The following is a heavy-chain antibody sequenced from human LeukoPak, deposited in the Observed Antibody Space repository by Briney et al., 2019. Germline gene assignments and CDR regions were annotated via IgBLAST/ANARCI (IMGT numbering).Heavy chain of an antibody. V-gene: IGHV3-23*01. CDR3: ARTASSCSGGSCSYDY. J-gene: IGHJ4*02. CDR1: GFTFSSYA. D-gene: IGHD2-15*01. CDR2: LSGSGGST. Sequence: GGPLTLFCAASGFTFSSYAMSCVRPAPGNGLESLSPLSGSGGSTYYADSVKGRFTISRDNSKNTLYLQMNSLRAEDTAVYYCARTASSCSGGSCSYDYWGQGTLVTVSS.